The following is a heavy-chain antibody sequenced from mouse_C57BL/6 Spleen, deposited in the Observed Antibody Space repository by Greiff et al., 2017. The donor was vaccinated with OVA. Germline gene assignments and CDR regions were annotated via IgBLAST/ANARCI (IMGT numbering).Heavy chain of an antibody. V-gene: IGHV3-1*01. CDR2: ISYSGSP. D-gene: IGHD2-5*01. CDR3: ARVSNGYFDV. Sequence: LQESGPGMVQPSQSLSLTCTVTGYSVTSGYDWHWIRHFPGNKLAWMGYISYSGSPTYHPSLTSRISITHDTSKNHFFLKGKSVTTEDTATYYWARVSNGYFDVWGTGTTVTVSS. CDR1: GYSVTSGYD. J-gene: IGHJ1*03.